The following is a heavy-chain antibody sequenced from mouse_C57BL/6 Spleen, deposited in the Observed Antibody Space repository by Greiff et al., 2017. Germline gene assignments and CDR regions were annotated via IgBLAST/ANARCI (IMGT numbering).Heavy chain of an antibody. CDR2: IYPRDGST. V-gene: IGHV1-85*01. CDR1: GYTFTSYD. Sequence: VHLVESGPELVKPGASVKLSCKASGYTFTSYDINWVKQRPGQGLEWIGWIYPRDGSTKYNEKFKGKATLTVDTSSSTAYMELHSLTSEDSAVYFCARRTTVKLDYWGQGTTLTVSS. D-gene: IGHD1-1*01. J-gene: IGHJ2*01. CDR3: ARRTTVKLDY.